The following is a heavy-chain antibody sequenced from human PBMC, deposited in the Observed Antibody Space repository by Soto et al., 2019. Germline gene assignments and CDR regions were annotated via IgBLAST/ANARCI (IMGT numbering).Heavy chain of an antibody. V-gene: IGHV4-59*12. J-gene: IGHJ5*02. CDR3: ARGQRFSDWFDP. D-gene: IGHD3-3*01. CDR2: IYYTGST. CDR1: GGSLSSYW. Sequence: SETLSLTCTVSGGSLSSYWWSWIRQPPGKGLEWIGYIYYTGSTNYNPSLKSRVTISLDTSMNHFSLRLSSVTAADTAVYYCARGQRFSDWFDPWGQGTLVTVSS.